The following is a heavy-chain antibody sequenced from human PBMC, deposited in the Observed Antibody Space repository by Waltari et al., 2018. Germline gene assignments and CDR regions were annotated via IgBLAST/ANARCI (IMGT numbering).Heavy chain of an antibody. Sequence: QLHLQESGPELAKPSETLSVTCSVSGESITSSSNYWGWVRETPGKDLEWVGSIHFRGSTYYNPALRSRVTRPLATATDQFCLKLRSVAAADPAVYFCARHSPSLTLDGFDVWGHGTMVTGSS. J-gene: IGHJ3*01. V-gene: IGHV4-39*01. CDR2: IHFRGST. CDR3: ARHSPSLTLDGFDV. CDR1: GESITSSSNY.